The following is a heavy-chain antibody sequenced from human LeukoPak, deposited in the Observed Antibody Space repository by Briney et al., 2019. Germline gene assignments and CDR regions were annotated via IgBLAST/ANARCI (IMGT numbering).Heavy chain of an antibody. CDR2: ISSSSSYI. V-gene: IGHV3-21*01. Sequence: GGSLRLSCAASGFTFSSYSMNWVRQAPGKGLEWVSSISSSSSYIYYADSVKGRFTISRDNAKNSLYLQMNSLRAEDTAVYYCAREIEIAAANFDYWGQGTLVTVSS. J-gene: IGHJ4*02. CDR1: GFTFSSYS. D-gene: IGHD6-13*01. CDR3: AREIEIAAANFDY.